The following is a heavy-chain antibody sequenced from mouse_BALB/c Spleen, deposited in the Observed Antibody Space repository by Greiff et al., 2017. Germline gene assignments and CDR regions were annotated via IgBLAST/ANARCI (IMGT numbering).Heavy chain of an antibody. CDR3: TRSDYGSWFAY. D-gene: IGHD2-2*01. CDR1: GYTFTSYY. Sequence: VKLMESGAELVKPGASVKLSCKASGYTFTSYYMYWVKQRPGQGLEWIGEINPSNGGTNFNEKFKSKATLTVDKSSSTAYMQLSSLTSEDSAVYYCTRSDYGSWFAYWGQGTLVTVSA. J-gene: IGHJ3*01. V-gene: IGHV1S81*02. CDR2: INPSNGGT.